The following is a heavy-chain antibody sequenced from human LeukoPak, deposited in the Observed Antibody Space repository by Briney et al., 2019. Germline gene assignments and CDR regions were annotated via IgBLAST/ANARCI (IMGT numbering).Heavy chain of an antibody. Sequence: PSETLPLTCAVYGGSFSGYYWSWIRQPPGKGLEWIGEINHSGSTNYNPSLKSRVTISVDTSKNQFSLKLSSVTAADTAVYYCARHGIIVASRGGIDYWGQGTLVTVSS. CDR1: GGSFSGYY. CDR3: ARHGIIVASRGGIDY. D-gene: IGHD2-15*01. J-gene: IGHJ4*02. CDR2: INHSGST. V-gene: IGHV4-34*01.